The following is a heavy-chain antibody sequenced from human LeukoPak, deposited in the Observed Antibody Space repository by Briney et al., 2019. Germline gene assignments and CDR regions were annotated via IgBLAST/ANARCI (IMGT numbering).Heavy chain of an antibody. Sequence: PGGSLRLSCAASGFTFSSYAMSWVRQAPGKGLEWVSAISGSGGSTYYADSVKGRFTISRDNSKNTLYLQMNSLRAEDTAVYYCARATVVLLWFGEWGYFDYWGQGTLVTVSS. CDR3: ARATVVLLWFGEWGYFDY. CDR2: ISGSGGST. D-gene: IGHD3-10*01. J-gene: IGHJ4*02. V-gene: IGHV3-23*01. CDR1: GFTFSSYA.